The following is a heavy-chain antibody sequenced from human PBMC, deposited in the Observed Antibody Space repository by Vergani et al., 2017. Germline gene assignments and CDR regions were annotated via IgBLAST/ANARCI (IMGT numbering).Heavy chain of an antibody. D-gene: IGHD4-17*01. CDR1: GGSISSYY. CDR3: ARDHLYGKDY. Sequence: QVQLQESGPGLVKPSETLSLTCTVSGGSISSYYWSWIRQPPGKGLEWIGEINHSGSTNYNPSLKSRVTISVDTSKNQFSLKLSSVTAADTAVYYCARDHLYGKDYWGQGTLVTVSS. V-gene: IGHV4-59*12. CDR2: INHSGST. J-gene: IGHJ4*02.